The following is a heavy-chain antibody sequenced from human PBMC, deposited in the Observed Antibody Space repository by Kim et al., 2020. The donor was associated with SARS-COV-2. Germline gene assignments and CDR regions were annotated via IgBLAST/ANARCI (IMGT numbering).Heavy chain of an antibody. D-gene: IGHD6-13*01. CDR3: ARDHQYSSSWFKNNWFDP. CDR1: GGSISSSNW. V-gene: IGHV4-4*02. Sequence: SETLSLTCAVSGGSISSSNWWSWVRQPPGKGLEWIGEIYHSGSTNYNPSLKSRVTISVDKYKNQFSLKLSSVTAADTAVYYCARDHQYSSSWFKNNWFDPWGQGTLVTVSS. J-gene: IGHJ5*02. CDR2: IYHSGST.